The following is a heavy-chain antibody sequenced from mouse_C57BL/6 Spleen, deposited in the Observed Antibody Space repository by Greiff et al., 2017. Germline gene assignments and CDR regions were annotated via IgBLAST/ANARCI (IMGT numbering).Heavy chain of an antibody. CDR2: INPNYGTT. J-gene: IGHJ3*01. V-gene: IGHV1-39*01. D-gene: IGHD1-1*01. CDR1: GYSFTDYN. Sequence: EVKLMESGPELVKPGASVKISCKASGYSFTDYNMNWVKQSNGKSLEWIGVINPNYGTTSYNQKFKGKATLTVDQSSSTAYMQLNSLTSEDSAVYYCARGDYYGRSGGFAYWGQGTLVTVSA. CDR3: ARGDYYGRSGGFAY.